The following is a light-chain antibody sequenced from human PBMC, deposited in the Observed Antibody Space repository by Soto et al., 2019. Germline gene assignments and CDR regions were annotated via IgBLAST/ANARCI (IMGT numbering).Light chain of an antibody. Sequence: QSVLTQPASVSGSPGQSITISCIGTSSDVGAFNYVSWYQHHPGKAPKLIIYDVTDRPSGVSTRFSASKSGNTASLTISGLQAEDEADYYCNSYAGSNNFGVVFGGGTQLTVL. CDR3: NSYAGSNNFGVV. V-gene: IGLV2-14*03. CDR2: DVT. CDR1: SSDVGAFNY. J-gene: IGLJ2*01.